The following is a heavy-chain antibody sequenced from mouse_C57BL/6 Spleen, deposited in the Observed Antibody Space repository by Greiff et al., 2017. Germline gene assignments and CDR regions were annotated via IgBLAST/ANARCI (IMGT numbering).Heavy chain of an antibody. CDR1: GFTFSSYG. CDR2: ISSGGSYT. J-gene: IGHJ4*01. V-gene: IGHV5-6*01. D-gene: IGHD1-1*01. CDR3: ARHETTVVPYAMDY. Sequence: EVKLVESGGDLVKPGGSLKLSCAASGFTFSSYGMSWVRQTPDKRLEWVATISSGGSYTYYPDSVKGRFTISIDNAKNTLYLQMSSLKSEDTAMYYCARHETTVVPYAMDYWGQGTSVTVSS.